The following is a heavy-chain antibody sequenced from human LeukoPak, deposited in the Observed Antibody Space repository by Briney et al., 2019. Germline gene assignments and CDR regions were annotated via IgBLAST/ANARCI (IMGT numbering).Heavy chain of an antibody. CDR1: GGSFSGYY. J-gene: IGHJ4*02. Sequence: PSETLSLTCAVYGGSFSGYYWSWIRQPPGKGLEWIREINHSGSTNYNPSLKSRVTISVDTSKNQFSLKLSSVTAADTAAYYCARAREQGKSARKSYYFDYWGQGTLVTVSS. V-gene: IGHV4-34*01. CDR2: INHSGST. CDR3: ARAREQGKSARKSYYFDY. D-gene: IGHD1-14*01.